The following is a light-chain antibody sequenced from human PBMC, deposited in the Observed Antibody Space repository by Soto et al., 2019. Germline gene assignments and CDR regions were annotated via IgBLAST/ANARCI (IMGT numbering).Light chain of an antibody. CDR1: QSVSSSY. Sequence: EIVLTQSPGTLSLSPGERATLSCRASQSVSSSYLAWYQQKPGQAPRLLIYGAFRRATGIPDRFSGSGSGTDFTLTISRLEPEDFAVYYCQQYGSSRLTFGGGTKVEIK. V-gene: IGKV3-20*01. CDR3: QQYGSSRLT. CDR2: GAF. J-gene: IGKJ4*01.